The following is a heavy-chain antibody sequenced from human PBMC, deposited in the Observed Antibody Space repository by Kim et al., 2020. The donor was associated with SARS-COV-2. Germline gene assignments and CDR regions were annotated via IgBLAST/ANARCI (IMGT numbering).Heavy chain of an antibody. Sequence: SETLSLTCTVSGGSISSSSYYWGWIRQPPGKGLEWIGSIYYSGSNYYNPSLKSRVTISVDTSKNQFSLKLSSVTAADTAVYYCAPGRFSYGGNWFDPWGQGTLVTVSS. CDR1: GGSISSSSYY. V-gene: IGHV4-39*01. CDR2: IYYSGSN. CDR3: APGRFSYGGNWFDP. J-gene: IGHJ5*02. D-gene: IGHD4-17*01.